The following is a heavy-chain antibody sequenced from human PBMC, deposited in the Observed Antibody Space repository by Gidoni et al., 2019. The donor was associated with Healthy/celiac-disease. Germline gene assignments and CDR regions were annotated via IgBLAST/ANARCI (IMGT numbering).Heavy chain of an antibody. V-gene: IGHV3-30-3*01. CDR1: GFTFSSYA. D-gene: IGHD2-2*01. CDR3: ARDRAGGGQLLFRFWWFDP. Sequence: QVQLVESGGGVVQPGRSLRLSCAASGFTFSSYAMHWVRQAPGKGLEWVAVISYDGSNKYYADSVKGRFTISRDNSKNTLYLQMNSLRAEDTAVYYCARDRAGGGQLLFRFWWFDPWGQGTLVTVSS. CDR2: ISYDGSNK. J-gene: IGHJ5*02.